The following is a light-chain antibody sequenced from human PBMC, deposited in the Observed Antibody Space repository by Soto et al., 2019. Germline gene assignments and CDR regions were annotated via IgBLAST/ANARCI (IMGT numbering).Light chain of an antibody. CDR3: GSYTSSSTLYV. J-gene: IGLJ1*01. CDR1: SSDVGVYNY. V-gene: IGLV2-14*01. Sequence: QSALTQPASVSGSPGQSITISCTGTSSDVGVYNYVSWYQHHPGKAPKLLISEVSNRPSGVSDRFSGSKSGNTASLTISGLQAEDEADYYCGSYTSSSTLYVFGTGTKVTVL. CDR2: EVS.